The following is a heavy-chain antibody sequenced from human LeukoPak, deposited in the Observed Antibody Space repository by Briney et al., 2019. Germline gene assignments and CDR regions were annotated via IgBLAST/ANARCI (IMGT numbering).Heavy chain of an antibody. CDR3: ARLSYYYDSSGYYPPGAYYYYYYMDV. CDR2: IYYSGST. Sequence: TSETLSLTCTVSGGSISSYYWSWIRQPPGKGLEWIGYIYYSGSTNYNPSLKSRFTISVDTSKNQFSLKLSSVTAADTAVYYCARLSYYYDSSGYYPPGAYYYYYYMDVWGKGTTVTVSS. D-gene: IGHD3-22*01. CDR1: GGSISSYY. J-gene: IGHJ6*03. V-gene: IGHV4-59*01.